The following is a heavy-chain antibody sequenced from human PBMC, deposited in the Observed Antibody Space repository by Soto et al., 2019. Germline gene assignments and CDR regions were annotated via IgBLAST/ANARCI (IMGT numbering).Heavy chain of an antibody. CDR3: AKGESPSPRYCIGGSCSPPDV. D-gene: IGHD2-15*01. V-gene: IGHV3-23*01. CDR2: ISGSGGST. Sequence: SGGSLRPSCAASGFTFSSYAMSWVRQAPGKGVGWGSAISGSGGSTYYADSVKGRFTISRDNSKNTLYLQMNSLRAEDTAVYYCAKGESPSPRYCIGGSCSPPDVWGQGTTVTVSS. CDR1: GFTFSSYA. J-gene: IGHJ6*02.